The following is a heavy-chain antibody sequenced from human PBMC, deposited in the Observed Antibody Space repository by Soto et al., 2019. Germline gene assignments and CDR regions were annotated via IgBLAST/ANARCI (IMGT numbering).Heavy chain of an antibody. Sequence: SEPLSLTCTVSGGYISSSNWWSWVRKPPGKGLEWIGEIYHSGSTNYNPSLKSRVTISVDTSKNQFSLKLTSVTAADMFVYYCGREKITGLFDYWGQGTLVTVSS. D-gene: IGHD2-8*02. CDR1: GGYISSSNW. J-gene: IGHJ4*02. V-gene: IGHV4-4*02. CDR2: IYHSGST. CDR3: GREKITGLFDY.